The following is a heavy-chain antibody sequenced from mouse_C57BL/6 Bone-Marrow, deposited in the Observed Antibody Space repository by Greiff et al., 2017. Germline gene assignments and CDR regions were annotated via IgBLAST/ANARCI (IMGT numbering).Heavy chain of an antibody. J-gene: IGHJ2*01. CDR2: IYPGSGNT. Sequence: QVHVKQSGPELVKPGASVKISCKASGYSFTSYYIHWVKQRPGQGLEWIGWIYPGSGNTKYNEKFKGKATLTADTSSSTAYMQLSSLTSEDSAVYYCARGGYYYGSSYYFDYWGQGTTLTVSS. V-gene: IGHV1-66*01. CDR3: ARGGYYYGSSYYFDY. CDR1: GYSFTSYY. D-gene: IGHD1-1*01.